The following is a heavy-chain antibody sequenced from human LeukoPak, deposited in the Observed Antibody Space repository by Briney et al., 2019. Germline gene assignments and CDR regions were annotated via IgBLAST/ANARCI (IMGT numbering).Heavy chain of an antibody. CDR1: GGSFSGYY. Sequence: PSETLSLTCAVYGGSFSGYYWSWIRQPPGKGLEWIGEINHSGSTYYNPSLKSRVTISVDTSKNQFSLKLSSVTAADTAVYYCARVDCSGGSCYAFDIWGQGTMVTVSS. CDR2: INHSGST. J-gene: IGHJ3*02. D-gene: IGHD2-15*01. CDR3: ARVDCSGGSCYAFDI. V-gene: IGHV4-34*01.